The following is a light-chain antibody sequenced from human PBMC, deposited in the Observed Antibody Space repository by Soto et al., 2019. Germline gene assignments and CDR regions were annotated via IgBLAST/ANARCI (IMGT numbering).Light chain of an antibody. CDR1: QYISTW. CDR3: QQYNSYST. J-gene: IGKJ1*01. V-gene: IGKV1-5*03. CDR2: KAS. Sequence: DIQMTQSPSTLSASVGDRVTITCRASQYISTWLAWYQQKPGKAPQLLISKASSLESGVPSRFIGSGSGTEFTLTISSLQPDEFATYYGQQYNSYSTFGQGTKVEVK.